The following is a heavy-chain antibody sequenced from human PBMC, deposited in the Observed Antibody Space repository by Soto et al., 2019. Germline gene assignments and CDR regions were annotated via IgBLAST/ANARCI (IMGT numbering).Heavy chain of an antibody. CDR1: GGTFSSYA. CDR2: IIPIFGTA. CDR3: ARGSPDIVVVPAAIFDY. D-gene: IGHD2-2*01. Sequence: SVKVSCKASGGTFSSYAISWVRQAPGQGLEWMGGIIPIFGTANYAQKFQGRVTITADESTSTAYMELSSLRSEDTAVYYCARGSPDIVVVPAAIFDYWGQGTLVTVSS. V-gene: IGHV1-69*13. J-gene: IGHJ4*02.